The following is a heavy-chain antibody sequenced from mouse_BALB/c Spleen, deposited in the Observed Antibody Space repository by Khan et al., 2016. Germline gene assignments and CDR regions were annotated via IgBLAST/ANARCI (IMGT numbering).Heavy chain of an antibody. CDR3: ARRYYRYDDALDY. Sequence: EVQLQESGPGLVKPSQSLSLTCTVTGYSITSDYAWNWIWQFPGNKLEWMGYISYSGSTNYNPSLKSRISITRDTSKNQFFLQLNSVTTEDTATYYCARRYYRYDDALDYWGQGTSVTVSS. CDR1: GYSITSDYA. V-gene: IGHV3-2*02. J-gene: IGHJ4*01. CDR2: ISYSGST. D-gene: IGHD2-14*01.